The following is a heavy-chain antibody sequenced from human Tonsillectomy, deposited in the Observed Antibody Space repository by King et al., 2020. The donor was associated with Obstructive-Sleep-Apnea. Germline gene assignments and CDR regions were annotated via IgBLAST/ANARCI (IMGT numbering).Heavy chain of an antibody. CDR1: GFIFNNYG. CDR2: ISYDGSNE. D-gene: IGHD6-19*01. J-gene: IGHJ6*02. Sequence: QLVQSGGGVVQPGRSLRLSCAASGFIFNNYGMYWVRQAPGKGLEWVASISYDGSNEYYVGSVKGRFTISRDNSKNTLYLEMNSLRAEDTAVYYCAKDRDSSCWYLGYYGMDVWGQGTTVTVSS. CDR3: AKDRDSSCWYLGYYGMDV. V-gene: IGHV3-30*18.